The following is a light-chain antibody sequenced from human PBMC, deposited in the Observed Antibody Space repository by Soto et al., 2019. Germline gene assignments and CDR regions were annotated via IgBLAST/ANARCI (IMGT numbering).Light chain of an antibody. CDR3: QQYDTFSLT. Sequence: EIQMTQSPSTLSASVGVTVTITCRASQNINHWLAWYRQKPGKAPKLLIYNAASLASGVPSKLSGRGSGTEFTLTISGLQPDDFATYYCQQYDTFSLTLGQGTKLEIK. J-gene: IGKJ2*01. CDR2: NAA. CDR1: QNINHW. V-gene: IGKV1-5*03.